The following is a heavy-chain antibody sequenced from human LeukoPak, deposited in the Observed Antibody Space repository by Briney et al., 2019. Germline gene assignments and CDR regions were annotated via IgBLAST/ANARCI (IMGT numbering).Heavy chain of an antibody. CDR3: AKGYTSSWSEGYLDY. V-gene: IGHV3-23*03. D-gene: IGHD6-13*01. CDR2: INSVDT. Sequence: PGGSLRLSCEASGFTLSNYAMNWVRQAPGKGLEWVSVINSVDTYYADSVKGRVTISRDSSNNTLYLQMNSLRADDAAVYFCAKGYTSSWSEGYLDYWGQGTLVTVSS. J-gene: IGHJ4*02. CDR1: GFTLSNYA.